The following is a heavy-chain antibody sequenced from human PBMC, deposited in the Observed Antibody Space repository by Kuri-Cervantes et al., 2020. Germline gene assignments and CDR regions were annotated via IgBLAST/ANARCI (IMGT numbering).Heavy chain of an antibody. Sequence: SETLSLTCAVYGGSFSGYYWSWIRQPPGNGLEWIGEINHSGSTNYNPSLKSRVTISVDTSKNQFTLNLSSVTAADTAVYYCAGIWFGPSYYMDVWGKGTTVTVSS. V-gene: IGHV4-34*01. CDR1: GGSFSGYY. J-gene: IGHJ6*03. CDR3: AGIWFGPSYYMDV. CDR2: INHSGST. D-gene: IGHD3-10*01.